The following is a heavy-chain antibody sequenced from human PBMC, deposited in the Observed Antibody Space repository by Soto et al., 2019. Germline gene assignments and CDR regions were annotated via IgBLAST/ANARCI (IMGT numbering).Heavy chain of an antibody. CDR2: INAGNGNT. CDR3: ASWKSAYSRSTRWFDP. V-gene: IGHV1-3*01. CDR1: GYTFTSYA. J-gene: IGHJ5*02. D-gene: IGHD6-13*01. Sequence: ASVKVSCKASGYTFTSYAMHWVRQAPGQRLEWMGWINAGNGNTKYSQKFQGRVTITRDTSASTAYMELSSLRSEDTAVYYCASWKSAYSRSTRWFDPWGQGNVLTVSS.